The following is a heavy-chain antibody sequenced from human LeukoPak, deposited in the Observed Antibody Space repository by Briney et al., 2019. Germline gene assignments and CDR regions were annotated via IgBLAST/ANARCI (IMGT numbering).Heavy chain of an antibody. CDR2: INPNSGGT. CDR1: GYTFTGYY. Sequence: ASVKVSCKASGYTFTGYYMHWVRQAPGQGLEWMGWINPNSGGTNYAQKFQGRVTMTRDTSISTAYMELSRLRSDDTAVYYCARDLGTDPHFYYFDYWGQGTLVTVSS. CDR3: ARDLGTDPHFYYFDY. V-gene: IGHV1-2*02. J-gene: IGHJ4*02. D-gene: IGHD2/OR15-2a*01.